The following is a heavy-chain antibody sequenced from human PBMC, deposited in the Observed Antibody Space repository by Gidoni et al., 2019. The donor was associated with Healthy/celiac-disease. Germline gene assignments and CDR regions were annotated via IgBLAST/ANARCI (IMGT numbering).Heavy chain of an antibody. CDR3: ATAYQLPGGGWFDP. CDR2: FDPEDGET. J-gene: IGHJ5*02. CDR1: GYTLTDLS. Sequence: QVQLVQSGAEVKKPGASVKVSCKVSGYTLTDLSMHWVRQAPGKGLEWMGGFDPEDGETIYAQKFQGRVTMTEDTSTDTADMELSSLRSEDTAVDYCATAYQLPGGGWFDPWGQGTLVTVSS. D-gene: IGHD2-2*01. V-gene: IGHV1-24*01.